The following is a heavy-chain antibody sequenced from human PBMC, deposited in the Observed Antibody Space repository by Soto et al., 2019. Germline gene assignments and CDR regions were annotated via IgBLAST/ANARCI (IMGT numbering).Heavy chain of an antibody. Sequence: SETLSLTCTVSGASISNYYWSWIRLSPGKGLEWIGYIYYSGSTKYNPSLKSRVAISIDTSKSQFSLKLNSVTAADTAVYYCAKARGSSTPAPGSYWGQGTLVTVSS. CDR3: AKARGSSTPAPGSY. D-gene: IGHD2-2*01. CDR2: IYYSGST. V-gene: IGHV4-59*12. CDR1: GASISNYY. J-gene: IGHJ1*01.